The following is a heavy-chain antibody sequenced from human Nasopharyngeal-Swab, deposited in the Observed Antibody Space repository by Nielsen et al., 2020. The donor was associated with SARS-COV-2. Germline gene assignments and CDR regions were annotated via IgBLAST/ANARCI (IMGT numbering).Heavy chain of an antibody. CDR1: GFTFSDYY. Sequence: GGSPRLSCAASGFTFSDYYMSWIRQAPGKGLEWVSYISSSSSYTNYADSVKGRFTISRDNAKNSLYLQMNSLRADDTAVYYCARGSIRGIIISDFDYWGQGTLVTVSS. CDR2: ISSSSSYT. V-gene: IGHV3-11*05. D-gene: IGHD3-10*01. CDR3: ARGSIRGIIISDFDY. J-gene: IGHJ4*02.